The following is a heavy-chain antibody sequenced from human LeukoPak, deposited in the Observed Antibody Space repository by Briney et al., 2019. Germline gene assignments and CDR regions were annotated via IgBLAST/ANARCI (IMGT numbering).Heavy chain of an antibody. V-gene: IGHV3-23*01. CDR2: ISGSGIST. CDR1: GFTFSDYG. D-gene: IGHD3-10*01. J-gene: IGHJ6*03. CDR3: ARVLSGRGSLYDYYYYMDV. Sequence: GGSLRLSCAAAGFTFSDYGMNWVRQAPGKGLEWVSGISGSGISTYYADSVKGRFTISRDNSKNTRYLQMNSLRAEDTAVYYCARVLSGRGSLYDYYYYMDVWGKGTTVTISS.